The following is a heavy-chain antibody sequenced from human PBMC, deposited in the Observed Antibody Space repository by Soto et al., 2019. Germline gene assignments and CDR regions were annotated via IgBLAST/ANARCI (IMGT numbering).Heavy chain of an antibody. Sequence: ASVKVSCKASGYTFTGYFIHWVRQAPGQGLEWMGWINPNSGATKYAQKFQGRVTMTRDTSIRTAYMELGSLISDDTAVYYCARGGGTTLAPLPWGQGTPVTVSS. CDR2: INPNSGAT. CDR1: GYTFTGYF. D-gene: IGHD3-16*01. V-gene: IGHV1-2*02. CDR3: ARGGGTTLAPLP. J-gene: IGHJ5*02.